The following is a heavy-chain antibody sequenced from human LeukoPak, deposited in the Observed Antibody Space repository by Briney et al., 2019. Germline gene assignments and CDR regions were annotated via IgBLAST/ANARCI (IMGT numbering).Heavy chain of an antibody. CDR2: IFHNGDT. V-gene: IGHV4-39*01. CDR3: ATADREDAYNHRIDY. CDR1: GGSISSDTYY. Sequence: SETLSLTCTVSGGSISSDTYYWGWIRQPPGKGLEWIGSIFHNGDTYYNPSLKSRATISVDTSKNQFSLKLRSVTAADTAVYYCATADREDAYNHRIDYWGQGTLVTVSS. J-gene: IGHJ4*02. D-gene: IGHD5-24*01.